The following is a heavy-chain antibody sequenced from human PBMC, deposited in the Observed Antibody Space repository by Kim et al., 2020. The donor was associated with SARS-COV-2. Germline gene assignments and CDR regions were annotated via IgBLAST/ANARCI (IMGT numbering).Heavy chain of an antibody. Sequence: GESLKISCKGSGYSFTSYWISWVRQMPGKGLEWMGRIDPSDSYTNYSPSFQGHVTISADKSISTAYLQWSSLKASDTAMYYCARIERALDSSGYYPPVARNYYVDYWGQGTLVTVSS. CDR3: ARIERALDSSGYYPPVARNYYVDY. CDR2: IDPSDSYT. V-gene: IGHV5-10-1*01. J-gene: IGHJ4*02. D-gene: IGHD3-22*01. CDR1: GYSFTSYW.